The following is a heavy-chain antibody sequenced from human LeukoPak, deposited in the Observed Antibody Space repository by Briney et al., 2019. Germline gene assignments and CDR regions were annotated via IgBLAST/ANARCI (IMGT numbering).Heavy chain of an antibody. V-gene: IGHV3-30-3*02. D-gene: IGHD3-3*01. CDR2: ISYDGSNK. CDR3: AKITYYDFWSAQASGMAFDY. Sequence: GGSLRLSCAASGFTFSSYAMHWVGQAPGKGLEWVAVISYDGSNKYYADSVKGRFTISRDNAKNSLYLQMNSLRAEDTAVYYCAKITYYDFWSAQASGMAFDYWGQGTLVTVSS. CDR1: GFTFSSYA. J-gene: IGHJ4*02.